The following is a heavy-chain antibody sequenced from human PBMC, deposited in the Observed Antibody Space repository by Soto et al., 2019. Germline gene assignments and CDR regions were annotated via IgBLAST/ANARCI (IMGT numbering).Heavy chain of an antibody. V-gene: IGHV3-21*01. D-gene: IGHD3-3*01. CDR1: GFTFSSYS. CDR3: ARDLPGGSYYDFWSGSEYYFDY. Sequence: GGSLRLSCAASGFTFSSYSMNWVRQAPGKGLEWVSSISSSSSYIYYADSVKGRFTISRDNAKNSLYLQMNSLRAEDTAVYYCARDLPGGSYYDFWSGSEYYFDYWGQGTLVTVSS. J-gene: IGHJ4*02. CDR2: ISSSSSYI.